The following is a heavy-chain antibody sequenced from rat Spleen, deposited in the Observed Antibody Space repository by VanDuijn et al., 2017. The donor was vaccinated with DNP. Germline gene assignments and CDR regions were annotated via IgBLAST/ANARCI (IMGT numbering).Heavy chain of an antibody. CDR2: INTDGGRT. Sequence: EVQLVETGGGLVQPGRSLKLSCVASGFTFSAYWMYWIRQAPGKGLEWVSSINTDGGRTFYLDSVKGRFSISRDNAENTVYLQMNSLRSEDTATYYCTKDDFGGSPFAYWGQGTLVTVSS. V-gene: IGHV5-58*01. D-gene: IGHD1-11*01. J-gene: IGHJ3*01. CDR1: GFTFSAYW. CDR3: TKDDFGGSPFAY.